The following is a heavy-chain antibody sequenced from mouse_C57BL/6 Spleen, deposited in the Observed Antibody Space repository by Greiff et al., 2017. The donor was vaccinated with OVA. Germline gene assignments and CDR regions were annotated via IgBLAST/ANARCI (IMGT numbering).Heavy chain of an antibody. CDR3: ARETDDYDGGFAY. CDR2: IRSGSSSI. J-gene: IGHJ3*01. V-gene: IGHV5-17*01. Sequence: EVKLVESGGGLVKPGGSLKLSCAASGFTFSDYGMHWVSQAPEKGLEWVAYIRSGSSSIYYADTVKGRFTISRDNAKNTLFMQMTSLRSENTAMYYCARETDDYDGGFAYWGQGTLVTVSA. CDR1: GFTFSDYG. D-gene: IGHD2-4*01.